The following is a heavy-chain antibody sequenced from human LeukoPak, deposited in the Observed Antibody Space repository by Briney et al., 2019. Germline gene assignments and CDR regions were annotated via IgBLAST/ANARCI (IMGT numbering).Heavy chain of an antibody. CDR3: ARDSSEFRSLIPH. Sequence: ASVKVSCKASGYTFTSNYIHWVRQAPGQGLEWMGMIYPRDGSTSYARKFQGRVTITADESTSTAYMELSSLRSEDTAVYYCARDSSEFRSLIPHWGQGTLVTVSS. V-gene: IGHV1-46*01. J-gene: IGHJ1*01. D-gene: IGHD2-21*01. CDR1: GYTFTSNY. CDR2: IYPRDGST.